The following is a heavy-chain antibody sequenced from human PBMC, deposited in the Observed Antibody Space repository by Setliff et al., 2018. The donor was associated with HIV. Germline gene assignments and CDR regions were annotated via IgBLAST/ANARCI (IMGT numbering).Heavy chain of an antibody. CDR3: ARVRDPNWNYDMDV. J-gene: IGHJ6*03. CDR1: GGSFNNYF. D-gene: IGHD1-1*01. V-gene: IGHV4-34*01. Sequence: KPSETLSLTCAVYGGSFNNYFWTWIRQPPGKGLEWIGEVNHSGSTNYNPSLKSRVTISVDTSKNQVSLKLNSITAADTAIYYCARVRDPNWNYDMDVWGQGTTVTVSS. CDR2: VNHSGST.